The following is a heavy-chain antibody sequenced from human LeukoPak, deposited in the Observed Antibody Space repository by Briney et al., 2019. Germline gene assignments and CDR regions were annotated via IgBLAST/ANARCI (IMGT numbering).Heavy chain of an antibody. CDR1: GCTFSSYA. D-gene: IGHD6-19*01. J-gene: IGHJ6*03. V-gene: IGHV1-69*05. CDR2: IIPIFGTA. Sequence: SVKVSCKCSGCTFSSYAISWVRQPPGQGLEWMGRIIPIFGTANYAQKFQGRVTITTDESTSTAYMELSSLRSEDTAVYYCAREGAVAGTGLYYYYYMDVWGKGTTVTVSS. CDR3: AREGAVAGTGLYYYYYMDV.